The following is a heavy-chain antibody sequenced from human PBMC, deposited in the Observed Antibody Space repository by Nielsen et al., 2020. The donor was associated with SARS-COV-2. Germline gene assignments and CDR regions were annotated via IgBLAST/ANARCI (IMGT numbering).Heavy chain of an antibody. V-gene: IGHV3-9*01. Sequence: SLKISCAASGFTFDDYAMHWVRQAPGKGLEWVSGISWNSGSIGYADSVKGRFTISRDSFKNTLYLQMNSLRAEDTAVYYCAASKSGYYFDLWGQGTLVTVSS. CDR2: ISWNSGSI. CDR3: AASKSGYYFDL. D-gene: IGHD6-13*01. J-gene: IGHJ4*02. CDR1: GFTFDDYA.